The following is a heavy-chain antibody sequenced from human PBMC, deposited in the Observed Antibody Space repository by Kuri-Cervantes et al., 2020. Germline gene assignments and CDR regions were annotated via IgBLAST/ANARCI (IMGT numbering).Heavy chain of an antibody. D-gene: IGHD3-16*01. V-gene: IGHV3-49*03. J-gene: IGHJ6*02. Sequence: GESLKISCTTSGFTFGDYAMSWFRQAPGKGLEWVGFIRSKAYGGTTEYAASVKGRFTISRDDSKSIAYLQMNSLRDEDTAVYYCARDGDYYYYYGLDVWGQGTTVTVSS. CDR2: IRSKAYGGTT. CDR1: GFTFGDYA. CDR3: ARDGDYYYYYGLDV.